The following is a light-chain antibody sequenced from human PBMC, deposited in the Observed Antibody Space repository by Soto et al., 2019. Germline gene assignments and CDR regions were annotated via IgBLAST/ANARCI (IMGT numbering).Light chain of an antibody. CDR1: QSVSSSY. V-gene: IGKV3-20*01. CDR2: GTS. CDR3: HQYGSRPT. Sequence: EMVLTQSPGTLSLSPGERATLSCRASQSVSSSYFAWYQQKPGQAPRLLFSGTSGRATGVPARFSGSGSGTDFTRIISSLEPEDFAVYYCHQYGSRPTFGQGPKVEI. J-gene: IGKJ1*01.